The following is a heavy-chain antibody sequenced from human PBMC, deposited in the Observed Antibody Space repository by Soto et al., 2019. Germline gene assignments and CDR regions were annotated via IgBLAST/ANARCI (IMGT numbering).Heavy chain of an antibody. CDR2: IYYSGST. J-gene: IGHJ6*02. CDR1: GGSISSSSYY. CDR3: ARLKIAAADAYYYYGMDV. D-gene: IGHD6-13*01. Sequence: PSETLSLTCTVSGGSISSSSYYWGWIRQPPGKGLEWIGSIYYSGSTYYNPSLKSRVTISVDTSKNQFSLKLSSVTAADTAVYYCARLKIAAADAYYYYGMDVWGQGTTVTVSS. V-gene: IGHV4-39*01.